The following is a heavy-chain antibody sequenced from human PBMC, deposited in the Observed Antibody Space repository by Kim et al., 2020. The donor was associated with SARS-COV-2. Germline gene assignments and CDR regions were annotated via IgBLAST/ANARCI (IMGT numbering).Heavy chain of an antibody. CDR2: ISGSGGST. V-gene: IGHV3-23*01. CDR1: GFTFSSYA. J-gene: IGHJ4*02. Sequence: GGSLRLSCAASGFTFSSYAMSWVRQAPGKGLEWVSAISGSGGSTYYADAVKGRFTISRDNSKNTLYLQMNSLRAEDTAVYYCAKVGRPYYYDSSGPYWGQGALVTVSS. D-gene: IGHD3-22*01. CDR3: AKVGRPYYYDSSGPY.